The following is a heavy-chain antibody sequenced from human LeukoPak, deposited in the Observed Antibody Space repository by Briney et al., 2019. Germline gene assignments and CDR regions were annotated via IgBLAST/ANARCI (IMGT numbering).Heavy chain of an antibody. CDR1: GFTFSDYY. D-gene: IGHD3-22*01. Sequence: GGSLRLSCAASGFTFSDYYMSWIRQAPGKGLEWVSYISSSGSTIYYADSVKGRFTISRDNAKNSLYLQMNSLRAEDTAVYYCARYYYDSSGYYSYYGMDVWGQGTTVTVSS. J-gene: IGHJ6*02. CDR3: ARYYYDSSGYYSYYGMDV. V-gene: IGHV3-11*01. CDR2: ISSSGSTI.